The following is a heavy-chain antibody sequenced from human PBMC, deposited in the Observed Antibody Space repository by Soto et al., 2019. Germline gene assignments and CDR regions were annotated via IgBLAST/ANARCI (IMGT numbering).Heavy chain of an antibody. CDR1: GGSISSGGYY. CDR3: ASTSLRERGSESNYYGMDV. D-gene: IGHD2-15*01. Sequence: SETLSLTCTVSGGSISSGGYYWSWIRQHPGKGLEWIGYIYYSGSTYYNPSLKSRVTISVDTSKNQFSLKLSSVTAADTAVYYCASTSLRERGSESNYYGMDVWGQGTTVTVSS. V-gene: IGHV4-31*03. J-gene: IGHJ6*02. CDR2: IYYSGST.